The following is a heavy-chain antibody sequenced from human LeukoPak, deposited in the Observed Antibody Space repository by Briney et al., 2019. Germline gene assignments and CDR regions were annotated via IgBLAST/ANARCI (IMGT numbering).Heavy chain of an antibody. V-gene: IGHV3-23*01. CDR1: GFTFSSYA. CDR2: ISGSGGST. D-gene: IGHD3-22*01. J-gene: IGHJ4*02. CDR3: AKARYDSSGYYLFDY. Sequence: GGSLRLSCAASGFTFSSYAMSWVRQAPGKGLEWVSAISGSGGSTYYADSVKGRFTTSRDNSKNTLYLQMNSLRAEDTAVYYCAKARYDSSGYYLFDYWGQGTLVTVSS.